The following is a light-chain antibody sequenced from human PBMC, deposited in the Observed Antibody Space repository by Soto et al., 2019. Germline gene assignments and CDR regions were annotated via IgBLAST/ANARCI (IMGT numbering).Light chain of an antibody. CDR2: DAS. Sequence: AVQLTQSPSSLSASVGDRVTITCRASQDISRYLAWYQQKAGKAPTLLIYDASSLQSGVPSRFSGSGSGTEFTLTISSLQPDDFATYYCQQYQIDWTFGQGTKVEIK. CDR1: QDISRY. J-gene: IGKJ1*01. V-gene: IGKV1-13*02. CDR3: QQYQIDWT.